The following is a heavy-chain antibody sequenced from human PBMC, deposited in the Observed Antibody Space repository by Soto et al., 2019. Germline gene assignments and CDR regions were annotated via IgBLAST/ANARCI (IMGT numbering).Heavy chain of an antibody. J-gene: IGHJ6*02. CDR1: GGSFSDYY. V-gene: IGHV4-34*10. Sequence: KPSETLSLTCAVYGGSFSDYYWSWIRQPPGKGLEWIGEINYSRYTPYSRYTNYNPSLKSRVTLSVDTSKSQFSLKLSSVTAADTAVYYCARGNMTTVTTSRDYYYYGMDVWGQGTTVTVSS. CDR3: ARGNMTTVTTSRDYYYYGMDV. CDR2: INYSRYT. D-gene: IGHD4-17*01.